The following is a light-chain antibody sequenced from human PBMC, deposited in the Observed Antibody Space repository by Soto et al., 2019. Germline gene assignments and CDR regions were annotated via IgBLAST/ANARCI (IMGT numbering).Light chain of an antibody. V-gene: IGKV1-39*01. CDR1: QSISSY. J-gene: IGKJ2*01. CDR2: AAS. CDR3: QQSYSTLMYT. Sequence: DIQMTQSPSSLYASVGDRVTITCRASQSISSYLNWYQQKPGKAPKLLIYAASSLQSGVPSRFSGSVSGTDFTLTISSLQPEDFATYYCQQSYSTLMYTFGQGTKLEIK.